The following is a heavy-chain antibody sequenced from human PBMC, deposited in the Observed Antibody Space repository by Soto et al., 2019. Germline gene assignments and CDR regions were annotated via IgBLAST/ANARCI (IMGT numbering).Heavy chain of an antibody. CDR3: ARLVYDSRLNYLYFDH. J-gene: IGHJ4*02. V-gene: IGHV4-4*02. D-gene: IGHD3-22*01. CDR1: GVFISSGNW. Sequence: PSETLSLTCDVSGVFISSGNWWSWVRQPPGKGLEWIAEVYNDGSANYHPSLESRATISVDRSKNQFSLRLSSVTAADTGKYYCARLVYDSRLNYLYFDHWGQGTLVTVSS. CDR2: VYNDGSA.